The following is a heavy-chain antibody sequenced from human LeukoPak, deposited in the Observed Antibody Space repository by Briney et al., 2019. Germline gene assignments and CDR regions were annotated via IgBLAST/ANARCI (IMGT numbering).Heavy chain of an antibody. V-gene: IGHV3-21*01. Sequence: PGGSLRLSCAASGFTFSSYSMKWVRQAPGKGLEWVSSISSSSSYIYYAASVKGRFTISRDNAKNSLYLEMNSLRVEDTAVYYCARDGTNYYDFWSGYPEGGYFDYWGQGTLVTVSS. D-gene: IGHD3-3*01. CDR3: ARDGTNYYDFWSGYPEGGYFDY. J-gene: IGHJ4*02. CDR1: GFTFSSYS. CDR2: ISSSSSYI.